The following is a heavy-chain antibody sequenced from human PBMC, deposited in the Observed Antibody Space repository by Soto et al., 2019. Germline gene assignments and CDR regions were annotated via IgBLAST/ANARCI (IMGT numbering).Heavy chain of an antibody. CDR2: IYSGGST. CDR1: GFTVSSNY. D-gene: IGHD6-19*01. J-gene: IGHJ6*03. CDR3: ARVRGSSGWRYYYYMDV. V-gene: IGHV3-66*01. Sequence: EVQLVESGGGLVQPGGSLRLSCAASGFTVSSNYMSWVRQAPGKGLEWVSVIYSGGSTYYADSVKGRFTISRDNSKNTLYLQMNSLRAEDTAVYYCARVRGSSGWRYYYYMDVWGKGTTVTVSS.